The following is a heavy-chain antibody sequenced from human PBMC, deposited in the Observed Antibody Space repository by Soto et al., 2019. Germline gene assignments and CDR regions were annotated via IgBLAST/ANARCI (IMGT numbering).Heavy chain of an antibody. V-gene: IGHV3-9*01. CDR2: ISWNSGSI. D-gene: IGHD2-2*02. CDR3: AKDRGPQDIVLVPAAIKALYYYYGMDV. CDR1: GFTFDDYA. J-gene: IGHJ6*02. Sequence: GGSLRLSCAASGFTFDDYAMHWVRQAPGKGLEWVSGISWNSGSIGYADSVKGRFTISRDNAKNSLYLQMNSLRAEDTALYYCAKDRGPQDIVLVPAAIKALYYYYGMDVWGQGTTVTVSS.